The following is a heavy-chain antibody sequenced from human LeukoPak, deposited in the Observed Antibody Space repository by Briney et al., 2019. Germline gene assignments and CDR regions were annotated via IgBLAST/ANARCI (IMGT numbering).Heavy chain of an antibody. D-gene: IGHD6-6*01. V-gene: IGHV3-11*04. CDR3: ARGGSSYSFDY. CDR1: GFTFSDYY. Sequence: GGSLRLSCAASGFTFSDYYMNWIRQAPGKGLEWVSYISSSGGTIYYADSVKGRFTISRDNAKNSLYLQMNSLRAEDTAVYYCARGGSSYSFDYWGQGTLVTVSS. CDR2: ISSSGGTI. J-gene: IGHJ4*02.